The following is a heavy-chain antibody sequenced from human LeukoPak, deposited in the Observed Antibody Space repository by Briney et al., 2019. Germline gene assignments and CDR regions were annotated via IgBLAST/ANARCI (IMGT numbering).Heavy chain of an antibody. D-gene: IGHD6-19*01. CDR1: GYTFTSYG. CDR2: ISAYNGNT. Sequence: ASVKASCKASGYTFTSYGISWVRQAPGQGLEWMGWISAYNGNTNYAQKLQGRVTMTTDTSTSTAYMELRSLRSDDTAVYYCARSGGSGWYSTGYFQHWGQGTLVTVSS. CDR3: ARSGGSGWYSTGYFQH. V-gene: IGHV1-18*04. J-gene: IGHJ1*01.